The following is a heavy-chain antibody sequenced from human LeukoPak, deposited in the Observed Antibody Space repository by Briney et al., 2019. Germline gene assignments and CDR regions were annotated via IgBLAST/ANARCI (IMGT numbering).Heavy chain of an antibody. J-gene: IGHJ6*04. CDR2: IYTSGST. CDR1: GGSISSYY. Sequence: SETLSLTCTVTGGSISSYYWSWLRQPAGKGLEWIGRIYTSGSTNYNPSLKSRVTMSVDTSKNQFSLKLRSVTAADTAVYYCARRVTMVRGVHYGMDVWGKGTTVTVSS. CDR3: ARRVTMVRGVHYGMDV. D-gene: IGHD3-10*01. V-gene: IGHV4-4*07.